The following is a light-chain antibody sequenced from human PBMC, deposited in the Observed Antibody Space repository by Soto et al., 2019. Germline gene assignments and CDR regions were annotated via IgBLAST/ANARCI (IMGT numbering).Light chain of an antibody. CDR2: KAS. V-gene: IGKV1-5*03. CDR1: QSISSW. J-gene: IGKJ1*01. CDR3: QQYNSYST. Sequence: DIQMTPSPSTLSAPVGDRVTITVRASQSISSWLAWYQQKPGKAPKLLIYKASSLESGVPSRFSGSGSGTEFTLTISSLQPDDFATYYCQQYNSYSTFGQGTKVDI.